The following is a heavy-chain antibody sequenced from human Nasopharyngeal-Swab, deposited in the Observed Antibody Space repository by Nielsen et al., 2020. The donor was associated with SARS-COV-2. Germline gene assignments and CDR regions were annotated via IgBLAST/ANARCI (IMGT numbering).Heavy chain of an antibody. V-gene: IGHV3-21*01. CDR1: GFTFSTYS. Sequence: GGSLRLSCAASGFTFSTYSMNWVRQAPGKGLEWVSSISSSSSYIYYADSLKGRFTISRDNAKNSLYLQMNSLRAEDTAVYYCARVENIVVGYGMDVWGQGTTVTVSS. J-gene: IGHJ6*02. CDR2: ISSSSSYI. D-gene: IGHD2-2*01. CDR3: ARVENIVVGYGMDV.